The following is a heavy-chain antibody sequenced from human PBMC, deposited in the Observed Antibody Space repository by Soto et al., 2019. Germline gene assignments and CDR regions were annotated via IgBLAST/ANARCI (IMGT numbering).Heavy chain of an antibody. Sequence: QVQLVQSGAEVKKSGASVKVSCKASGYPFISYSMYWVRQAPGQGLEWMSIINPRDGTTIYAQNFQDRLTMTRDTSTSTVYMELSSPRSEDTAVYYCARGGGTLDFWGQGTLVTVSS. CDR3: ARGGGTLDF. CDR1: GYPFISYS. CDR2: INPRDGTT. J-gene: IGHJ4*02. V-gene: IGHV1-46*01.